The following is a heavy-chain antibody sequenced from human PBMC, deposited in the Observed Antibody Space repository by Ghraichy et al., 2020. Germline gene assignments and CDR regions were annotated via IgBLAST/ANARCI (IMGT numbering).Heavy chain of an antibody. J-gene: IGHJ4*02. V-gene: IGHV4-59*01. CDR3: ARGYCSSSTCYVVPFVY. Sequence: SETLSLTCTVSGGSISRYYWSWIRQPPGKGLEYIGYIYYSGSTDYNYNPSLKSRVTISVDTSKSHFSLKLSSVTAADTAFYYCARGYCSSSTCYVVPFVYWGQGTLVTVSS. D-gene: IGHD2-2*01. CDR1: GGSISRYY. CDR2: IYYSGSTDY.